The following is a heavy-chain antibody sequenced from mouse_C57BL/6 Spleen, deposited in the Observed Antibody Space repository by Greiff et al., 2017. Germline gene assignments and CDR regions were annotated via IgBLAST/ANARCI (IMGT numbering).Heavy chain of an antibody. J-gene: IGHJ2*01. V-gene: IGHV1-15*01. CDR1: GYTFTDYE. Sequence: VQLQQSGAELVRPGASVTLSCKASGYTFTDYEMHWVKQTPVHGLEWIGAIDPDTGGTAYNQKFKGKAILTADKSSSPAYMELRSLTSEDSAVYYFTRPVVATGDYWGQGTTLTVAS. D-gene: IGHD1-1*01. CDR2: IDPDTGGT. CDR3: TRPVVATGDY.